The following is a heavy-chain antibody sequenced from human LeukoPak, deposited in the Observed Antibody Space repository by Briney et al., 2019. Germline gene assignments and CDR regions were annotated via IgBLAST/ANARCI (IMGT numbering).Heavy chain of an antibody. CDR3: ARGISYRYASGGYFDL. CDR2: ICLTESP. D-gene: IGHD3-10*01. CDR1: DVSISDSSYD. Sequence: PSETLSLTCSVSDVSISDSSYDWGWVRQPPGKGLEWIGSICLTESPHYNPSLKSRVTISIDSPKNQFSLKLNSVTAADTAMYYCARGISYRYASGGYFDLWGRGTLVTVSS. J-gene: IGHJ2*01. V-gene: IGHV4-39*07.